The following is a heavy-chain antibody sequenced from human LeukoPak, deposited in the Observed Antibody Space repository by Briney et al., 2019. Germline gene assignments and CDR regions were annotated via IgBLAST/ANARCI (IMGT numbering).Heavy chain of an antibody. CDR2: VYTSGST. CDR3: ARGNSGYTSNWFDP. D-gene: IGHD3-22*01. CDR1: GGSIYSGSYY. V-gene: IGHV4-61*02. J-gene: IGHJ5*02. Sequence: SETLSLTCTVSGGSIYSGSYYWSWIRQPAGKGLEWIGRVYTSGSTNYNPSLKSRVTMSLDTSKNQFSLKLSSVPAADTAVYYCARGNSGYTSNWFDPWGQGTLVTVSS.